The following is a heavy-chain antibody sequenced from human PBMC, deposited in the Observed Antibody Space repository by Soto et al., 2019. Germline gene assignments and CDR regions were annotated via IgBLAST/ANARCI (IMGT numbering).Heavy chain of an antibody. CDR2: INPNSGGT. CDR3: ARGGYSGSYVGEGVDY. Sequence: QVQLVQSGAEVKKPGASVKVSCKASGYTFTGYYMHWVRQAPGQGLEWMGWINPNSGGTNYAQKLQVRVTMTRDTSSSTADMELSRLRSDDTAVYYCARGGYSGSYVGEGVDYWGQGTLVTVSS. D-gene: IGHD1-26*01. J-gene: IGHJ4*02. V-gene: IGHV1-2*02. CDR1: GYTFTGYY.